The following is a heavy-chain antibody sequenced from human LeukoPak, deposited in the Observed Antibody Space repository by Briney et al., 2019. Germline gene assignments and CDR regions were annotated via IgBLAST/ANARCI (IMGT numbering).Heavy chain of an antibody. D-gene: IGHD3-22*01. CDR1: GGSFSGYY. CDR3: ARESYYYDSSGYDKVDP. V-gene: IGHV4-34*01. Sequence: SETLSLTCAVYGGSFSGYYWSWIRQPPGKGLEWIGEINHSGSTNYNPSLKSRVTMSVDTSKNQFSLKLSSVTAADTAVYYCARESYYYDSSGYDKVDPWCQGTLVTVSS. J-gene: IGHJ5*02. CDR2: INHSGST.